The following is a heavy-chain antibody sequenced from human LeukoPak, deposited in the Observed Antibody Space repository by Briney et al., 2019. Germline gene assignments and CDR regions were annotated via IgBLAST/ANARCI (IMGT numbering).Heavy chain of an antibody. Sequence: SWVRQAPGKGLEWIGYIYYSGSTYYNPSLKSRVTISVDTSKNQFSLKLSSVTAADTAVYYCARAEYYYGSGTNFDYWGQGTLVTVS. J-gene: IGHJ4*02. D-gene: IGHD3-10*01. V-gene: IGHV4-30-4*08. CDR3: ARAEYYYGSGTNFDY. CDR2: IYYSGST.